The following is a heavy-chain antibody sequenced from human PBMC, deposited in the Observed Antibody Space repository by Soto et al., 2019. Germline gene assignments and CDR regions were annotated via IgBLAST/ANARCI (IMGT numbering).Heavy chain of an antibody. CDR1: GFTFSSYS. CDR2: ISSSSSTI. CDR3: ARDLGLWLGY. D-gene: IGHD5-18*01. Sequence: EVQLVESRGGVVQPGGSLRLSCAASGFTFSSYSMNWVRQAPGKGLEWVSYISSSSSTIYYADSVKGRFTISRDNAKNSLYLQINSLRDEDTAVYYCARDLGLWLGYWGQGTLVTVSS. J-gene: IGHJ4*02. V-gene: IGHV3-48*02.